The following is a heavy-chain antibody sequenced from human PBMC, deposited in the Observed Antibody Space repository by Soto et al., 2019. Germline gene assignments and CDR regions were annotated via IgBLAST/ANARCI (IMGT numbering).Heavy chain of an antibody. CDR1: VYTFTSYY. V-gene: IGHV1-46*01. D-gene: IGHD3-22*01. J-gene: IGHJ4*02. CDR2: ITPINGST. Sequence: SCKASVYTFTSYYMHWVRQAPGQGLEWMGRITPINGSTRYAQKFQGRVTITGDTSLNTAYMELSSLRSDDTAMFYCAGGRYDASGYFDYWGQGTLVTVSS. CDR3: AGGRYDASGYFDY.